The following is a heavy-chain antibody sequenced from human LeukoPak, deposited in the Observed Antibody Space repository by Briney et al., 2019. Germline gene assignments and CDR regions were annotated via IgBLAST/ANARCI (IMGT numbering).Heavy chain of an antibody. CDR2: ITSSSTYI. V-gene: IGHV3-21*01. CDR1: GFTFSSYN. CDR3: ARDPYSGSYGNEYYYYMDV. J-gene: IGHJ6*03. Sequence: GGSLRLSCAASGFTFSSYNMNWVRQAPGKGLEWVSSITSSSTYIYYADSVKGRFTISRDNARNSLSLQMNSLRAEDTAVYYCARDPYSGSYGNEYYYYMDVWGKGTTVTVSS. D-gene: IGHD1-26*01.